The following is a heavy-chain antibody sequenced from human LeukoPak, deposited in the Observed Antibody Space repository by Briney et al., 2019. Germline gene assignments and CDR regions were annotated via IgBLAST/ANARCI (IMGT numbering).Heavy chain of an antibody. CDR2: VYYSGST. D-gene: IGHD5-24*01. V-gene: IGHV4-39*01. Sequence: GSLRLSCAASGFTFSSYAMTWVRQPPGKGLEWIGTVYYSGSTYYNPSLESRVSISADTSKNQFSLSLSSVTAADTAVYYCARRGRWSSGAYWGQGALVTVSS. CDR3: ARRGRWSSGAY. J-gene: IGHJ4*02. CDR1: GFTFSSYA.